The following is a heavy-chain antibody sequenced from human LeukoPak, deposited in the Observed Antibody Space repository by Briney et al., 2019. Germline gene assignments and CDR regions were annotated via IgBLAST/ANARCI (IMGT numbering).Heavy chain of an antibody. J-gene: IGHJ1*01. CDR2: ISGSGGST. V-gene: IGHV3-23*01. Sequence: GGSLRLSCAASGFTFSSYAMSWVRQAPGKGLEWVSVISGSGGSTYYAESVRGRFTISRDNSKNALYLQMNSLRAEDTAVYYCAKDRDTVVTHAEYFQHWGQGTLVTVSS. CDR1: GFTFSSYA. CDR3: AKDRDTVVTHAEYFQH. D-gene: IGHD4-23*01.